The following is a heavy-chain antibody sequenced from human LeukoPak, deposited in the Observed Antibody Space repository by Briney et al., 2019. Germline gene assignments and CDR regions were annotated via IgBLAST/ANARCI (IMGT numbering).Heavy chain of an antibody. Sequence: SETLSLTCTVSGGSISSSSYYWGWIRQPPGKGLEWIGSIYYSGSTYYNPSLKSRVTISVDTSKNQFSLKLSSVTAADTAVYYCARDWGVSARPGYMDVRGKGTTVTVSS. CDR1: GGSISSSSYY. CDR2: IYYSGST. CDR3: ARDWGVSARPGYMDV. J-gene: IGHJ6*03. V-gene: IGHV4-39*07. D-gene: IGHD6-6*01.